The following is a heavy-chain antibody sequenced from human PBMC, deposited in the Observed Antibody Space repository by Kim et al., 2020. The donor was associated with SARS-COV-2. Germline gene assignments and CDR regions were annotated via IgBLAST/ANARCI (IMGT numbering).Heavy chain of an antibody. D-gene: IGHD6-13*01. J-gene: IGHJ4*02. CDR2: ISGRANT. CDR1: GFTFSSYA. V-gene: IGHV3-23*01. CDR3: AKEPQKSSWYYFDY. Sequence: GGSLRLSCAASGFTFSSYAMNWVRQAPGKGLEWVSGISGRANTYYADSVKGRFTISRDDSKNTFYLQMSSLRAEDTAVYYCAKEPQKSSWYYFDYWGQG.